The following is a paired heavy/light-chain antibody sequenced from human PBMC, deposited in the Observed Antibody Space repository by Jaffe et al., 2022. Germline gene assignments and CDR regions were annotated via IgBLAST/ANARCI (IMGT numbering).Light chain of an antibody. CDR3: QQYYNYPLT. V-gene: IGKV1-16*02. J-gene: IGKJ4*01. CDR2: AAS. Sequence: DIQMTQSPSSLSASVGDRVTITCRASQGINNYLVWFQQKPGKAPKSLIYAASTLQSGVPSKFSGSGSGTDFTLTITSLQPEDFATYYCQQYYNYPLTFGGGTKVEIK. CDR1: QGINNY.
Heavy chain of an antibody. V-gene: IGHV3-74*01. Sequence: EVQLVESGGGLVQPGGSLRLSCAASGFTFTNYWLHWVRQAPGKGLMWVSRIKSDGSITNYADSVKGRFTISRDNAKNTLYLQMNSLRAEDTAVYYCVRAEGYWGQGTLVTVSS. J-gene: IGHJ4*02. CDR2: IKSDGSIT. CDR3: VRAEGY. CDR1: GFTFTNYW.